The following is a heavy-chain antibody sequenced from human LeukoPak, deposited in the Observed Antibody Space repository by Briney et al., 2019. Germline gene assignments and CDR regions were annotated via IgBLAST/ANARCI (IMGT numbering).Heavy chain of an antibody. J-gene: IGHJ6*02. CDR1: GFTFSSYD. CDR2: IGTAGDT. Sequence: GGSLRLSCVGSGFTFSSYDMHWVRQATGKGLEWVSAIGTAGDTYYPGSVKGRFTISRENAKNSLYLQMNSLRAGDTAVYYCARSAGNYGMDVWGQGTTVTVSS. V-gene: IGHV3-13*01. CDR3: ARSAGNYGMDV.